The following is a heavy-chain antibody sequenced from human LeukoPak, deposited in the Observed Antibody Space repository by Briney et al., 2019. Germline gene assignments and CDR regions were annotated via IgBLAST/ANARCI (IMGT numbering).Heavy chain of an antibody. CDR3: ERDSYSGSYYY. CDR1: GYTFTGYY. Sequence: ASVKVSCKASGYTFTGYYMHWVRQAPGQGLEWMGWINPNGGGTNYAQQFQGRVTMTRDTSISTAYRELGSLRSDDTAVYYCERDSYSGSYYYWGQGTLVTVSS. J-gene: IGHJ4*02. V-gene: IGHV1-2*02. CDR2: INPNGGGT. D-gene: IGHD1-26*01.